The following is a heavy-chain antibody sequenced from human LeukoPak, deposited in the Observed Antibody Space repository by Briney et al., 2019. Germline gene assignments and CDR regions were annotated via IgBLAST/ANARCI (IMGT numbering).Heavy chain of an antibody. Sequence: GGSLRLSCAASGFTFSSYSMNWVRQAPGKGLEWVSSISSSSSYIYYADSVKGRFTISRDNSKNTLYLQMNSLRAEDTAVYYCAREKSMVAATLFDYWGQGTLVTVSS. CDR2: ISSSSSYI. J-gene: IGHJ4*02. D-gene: IGHD2-15*01. CDR3: AREKSMVAATLFDY. V-gene: IGHV3-21*01. CDR1: GFTFSSYS.